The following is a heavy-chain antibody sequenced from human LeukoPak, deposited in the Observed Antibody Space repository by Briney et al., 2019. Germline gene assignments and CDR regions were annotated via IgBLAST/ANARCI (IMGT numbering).Heavy chain of an antibody. D-gene: IGHD6-13*01. CDR2: INHSGST. CDR3: AGEGSSWYWGTATRGWYFDL. Sequence: SETLSLTCAVDGGSFSGYYWSWIRQPPGKGLEWIGEINHSGSTNYNPSLKSRVTISVDTSKNQFSLKLSSVTAADTAVYYCAGEGSSWYWGTATRGWYFDLWGRGTLVTVSS. J-gene: IGHJ2*01. V-gene: IGHV4-34*01. CDR1: GGSFSGYY.